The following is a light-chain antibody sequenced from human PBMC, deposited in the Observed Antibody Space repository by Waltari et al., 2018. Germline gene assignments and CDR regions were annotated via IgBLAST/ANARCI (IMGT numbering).Light chain of an antibody. Sequence: DIQMTQSPSSLSASVGDRVTMTCRASQSISIYLNWYQQEPGKAPKLLIYAASTLQSGVPSRFSASGSGTDFTLTISSLQPEDFATYYCQQSYSTSIFTFGPGTKVDIK. J-gene: IGKJ3*01. CDR2: AAS. CDR3: QQSYSTSIFT. V-gene: IGKV1-39*01. CDR1: QSISIY.